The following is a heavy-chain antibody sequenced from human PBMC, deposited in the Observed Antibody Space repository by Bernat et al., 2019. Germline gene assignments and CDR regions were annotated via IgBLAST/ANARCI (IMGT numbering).Heavy chain of an antibody. D-gene: IGHD3-10*01. J-gene: IGHJ3*02. CDR3: ARGTRFRELLPPGAFDI. CDR1: GFTFSSYG. CDR2: ISYDGSNK. Sequence: QVQLVESGGGVVQPGRSLRLSCAASGFTFSSYGMHWVRQAPGKGLEWVAVISYDGSNKYYADSVKGRFTISRDNSKNTLYLQMNSLRAEDTAVYYCARGTRFRELLPPGAFDIWGQGTMVTVSS. V-gene: IGHV3-30*03.